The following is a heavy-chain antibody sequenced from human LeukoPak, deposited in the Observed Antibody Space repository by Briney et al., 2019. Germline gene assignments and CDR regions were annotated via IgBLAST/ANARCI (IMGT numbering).Heavy chain of an antibody. CDR3: ARTGYSSSWSLDY. V-gene: IGHV1-2*02. Sequence: GASVKVSCKASGYTFTGYYMHWVRQAPGQGLEWMGWINPNSDGTNYAQKFQGRVTMTRDTSISTAYMELSRLRSDDTAVYYCARTGYSSSWSLDYWGQGTLVTVSS. CDR2: INPNSDGT. J-gene: IGHJ4*02. CDR1: GYTFTGYY. D-gene: IGHD6-13*01.